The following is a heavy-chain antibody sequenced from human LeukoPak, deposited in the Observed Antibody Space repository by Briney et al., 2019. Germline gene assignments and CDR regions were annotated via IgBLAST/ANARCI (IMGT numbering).Heavy chain of an antibody. CDR3: ARCDFGSGSFSPRFDY. J-gene: IGHJ4*02. CDR2: IYYRGGT. V-gene: IGHV4-39*01. D-gene: IGHD3-10*01. Sequence: SETLSLTCTVSDGSINSSSYYWGWIRQPPGKGLEWIGNIYYRGGTYYNPSLNSRVTISIDRSKNQFSLKLSSVTAADTAVYYCARCDFGSGSFSPRFDYGGQGPRVTVPS. CDR1: DGSINSSSYY.